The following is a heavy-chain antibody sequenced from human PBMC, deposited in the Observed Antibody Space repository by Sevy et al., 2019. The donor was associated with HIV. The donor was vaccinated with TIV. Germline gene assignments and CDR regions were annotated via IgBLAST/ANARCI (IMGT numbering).Heavy chain of an antibody. CDR2: INSDGTST. CDR3: ARPSRTAPTGAFDS. D-gene: IGHD7-27*01. J-gene: IGHJ4*02. V-gene: IGHV3-74*01. CDR1: GFTFSSYW. Sequence: GSLRLSCAASGFTFSSYWMHWVRQAPGKGLVWVSRINSDGTSTSYADSVKGRFTISRDNAKNTVSLQVNSLRAEDTATYYCARPSRTAPTGAFDSWGQGTLVTVSS.